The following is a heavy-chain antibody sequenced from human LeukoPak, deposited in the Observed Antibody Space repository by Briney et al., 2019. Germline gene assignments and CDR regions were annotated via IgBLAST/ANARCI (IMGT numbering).Heavy chain of an antibody. V-gene: IGHV3-48*03. CDR3: ARAAYYYDSSAYPYWYFDL. CDR1: GFTFRSYA. CDR2: ISSSGGTI. D-gene: IGHD3-22*01. J-gene: IGHJ2*01. Sequence: GGSLRLSCAASGFTFRSYAINWVRQAPGKGREWVSFISSSGGTIYYADSVKDRFTISRDNAENSLYLQMNSLRAEDTAVYYCARAAYYYDSSAYPYWYFDLWGRGTLVTVSS.